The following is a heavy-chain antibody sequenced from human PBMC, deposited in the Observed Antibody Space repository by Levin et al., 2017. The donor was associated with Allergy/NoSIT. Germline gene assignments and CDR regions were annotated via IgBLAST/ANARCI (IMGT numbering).Heavy chain of an antibody. D-gene: IGHD5-12*01. CDR1: GGSISSYY. CDR2: IYSSGST. Sequence: SETLSLTCTVSGGSISSYYWSWLRQSPGKGLEWIGYIYSSGSTNYNPSLKSRVSISADTSKNHFSLKLTSGTAADTAVYYCARHKRGYERGSFDYWGQGTLVTVSS. J-gene: IGHJ4*02. V-gene: IGHV4-59*08. CDR3: ARHKRGYERGSFDY.